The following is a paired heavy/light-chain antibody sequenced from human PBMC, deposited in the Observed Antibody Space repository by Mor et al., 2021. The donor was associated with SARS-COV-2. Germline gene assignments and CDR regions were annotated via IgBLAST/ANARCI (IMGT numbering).Light chain of an antibody. CDR3: QQYYSFPVT. V-gene: IGKV1D-8*01. CDR2: AAS. Sequence: VIWMTQSPSLLSASTGDRVTISCRMSQGISSYLAWYQQKPGKAPELLIYAASTLQSGVPSRFSGSGSGTDFTLTISCLQSEDFATYYCQQYYSFPVTFGPGTKVDIK. CDR1: QGISSY. J-gene: IGKJ3*01.
Heavy chain of an antibody. D-gene: IGHD3-22*01. CDR1: GGSISSYY. Sequence: QVQLQESGPGLVKPSETLSLTCTVSGGSISSYYWSWIRQPPGKGLEWIGYIYYSGSTNYNPSLKSRVTISVDTSKNQFSLKLSSVTAADTAVYYCARWLGASLSKRSPPYGGMDVWGQGTTVTVSS. CDR3: ARWLGASLSKRSPPYGGMDV. CDR2: IYYSGST. V-gene: IGHV4-59*08. J-gene: IGHJ6*02.